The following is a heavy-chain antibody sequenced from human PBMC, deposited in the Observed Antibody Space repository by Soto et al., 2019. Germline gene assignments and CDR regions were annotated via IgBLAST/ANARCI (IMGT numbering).Heavy chain of an antibody. CDR3: AKGAYDYGDLSYFDY. J-gene: IGHJ4*02. D-gene: IGHD4-17*01. CDR2: ISYDGSNK. Sequence: QPGGSLRLSCAASGFTFSSYGMHWVRQAPGKGLEWVAVISYDGSNKYYADSVKGRFTISRDNSKNTLYLQMNSLRAEDTAVYYCAKGAYDYGDLSYFDYWGQGTLVTVSS. V-gene: IGHV3-30*18. CDR1: GFTFSSYG.